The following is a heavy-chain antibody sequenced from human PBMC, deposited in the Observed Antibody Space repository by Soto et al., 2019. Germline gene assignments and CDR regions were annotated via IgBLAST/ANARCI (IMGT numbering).Heavy chain of an antibody. D-gene: IGHD4-17*01. Sequence: ASVKVSCKASGYTFTNYGITWVRQAPGQGLEWMAWISSYNGNTNYARKFQGRVTMTTNTSTSTAYMELRSLRSDDTAVYYCAREGDRAYGDYDGFDYWGQGTLVTVSS. CDR3: AREGDRAYGDYDGFDY. CDR1: GYTFTNYG. CDR2: ISSYNGNT. J-gene: IGHJ4*02. V-gene: IGHV1-18*01.